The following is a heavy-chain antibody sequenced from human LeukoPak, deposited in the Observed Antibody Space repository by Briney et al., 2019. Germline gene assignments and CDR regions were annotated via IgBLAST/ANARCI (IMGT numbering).Heavy chain of an antibody. V-gene: IGHV4-38-2*02. Sequence: PSETLSLTCTVSGYSISSGYYWGWIRQPPGKGLEWIGSIYHSGSTYYNPSLKGRVTISVDTSKNQFSLKLSSVTAADTAVYYCARDMARGVITYVDYWGQGTLVTVSS. CDR3: ARDMARGVITYVDY. D-gene: IGHD3-10*01. CDR2: IYHSGST. J-gene: IGHJ4*02. CDR1: GYSISSGYY.